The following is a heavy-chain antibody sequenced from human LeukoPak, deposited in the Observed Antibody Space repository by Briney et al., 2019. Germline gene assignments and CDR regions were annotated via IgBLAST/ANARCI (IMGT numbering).Heavy chain of an antibody. CDR3: ARDKGAIAAD. V-gene: IGHV3-20*01. D-gene: IGHD6-13*01. Sequence: PGESLRLSCAASGFTFSSYAMSWVRQTPGKGLEWVSGINWNGGSTGYADSVKGRFTISRDNAKNSLYLQMNSLRAEDTALYHCARDKGAIAADWGQGTLVTVSS. CDR1: GFTFSSYA. CDR2: INWNGGST. J-gene: IGHJ4*02.